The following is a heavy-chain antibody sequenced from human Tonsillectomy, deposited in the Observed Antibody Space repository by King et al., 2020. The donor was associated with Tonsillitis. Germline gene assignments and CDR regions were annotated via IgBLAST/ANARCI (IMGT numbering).Heavy chain of an antibody. CDR3: AREVAMYYETDY. V-gene: IGHV3-21*01. J-gene: IGHJ4*02. Sequence: VQLVESGGGLVKPGGSLRLSCAASGFTFSSYSMNWVRQAPGKGLEWVSSISSSSSYIYYADSVKGRFTISRDNAKNSLYLQMNSLRAEDTAVYYCAREVAMYYETDYWGQGTLVTVSS. CDR1: GFTFSSYS. CDR2: ISSSSSYI. D-gene: IGHD3-22*01.